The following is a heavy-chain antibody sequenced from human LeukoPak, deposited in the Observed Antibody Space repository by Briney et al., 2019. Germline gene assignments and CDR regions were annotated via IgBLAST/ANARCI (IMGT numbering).Heavy chain of an antibody. CDR3: ARDGPPVPTIFGTFDS. Sequence: GGSLRLSCVASGFTFSSYTMNWVRQAPGKGLEWVSLISSNSNNIYYAGSVKGRFTMSRDNAKNSLYLQMNSLRAEDTAVYYCARDGPPVPTIFGTFDSWGQGTLVTVSS. J-gene: IGHJ5*01. CDR2: ISSNSNNI. CDR1: GFTFSSYT. D-gene: IGHD3-3*01. V-gene: IGHV3-21*01.